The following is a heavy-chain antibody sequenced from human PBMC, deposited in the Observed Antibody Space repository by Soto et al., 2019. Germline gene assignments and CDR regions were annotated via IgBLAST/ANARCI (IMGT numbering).Heavy chain of an antibody. CDR3: ARHHGPTTSENWFDP. Sequence: GAAGKVCCKATGYRFLNYDNSGVRQAPGQGLEWMGWSSTYSGDTKYAQKFQGRVTMTTDTSPTTAYLELRSLRSDDTAVYYCARHHGPTTSENWFDPWGQGTLVTVSS. CDR1: GYRFLNYD. D-gene: IGHD5-12*01. J-gene: IGHJ5*02. CDR2: SSTYSGDT. V-gene: IGHV1-18*01.